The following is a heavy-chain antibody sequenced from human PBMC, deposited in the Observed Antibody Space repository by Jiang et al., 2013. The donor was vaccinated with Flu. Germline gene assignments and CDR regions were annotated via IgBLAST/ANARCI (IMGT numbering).Heavy chain of an antibody. D-gene: IGHD3-10*01. V-gene: IGHV5-51*01. CDR3: ARQLGPKRYGSASYYNEAAFDI. Sequence: GAEVKKPGEFLKISCKASGYNFATYWIAWVRQRPGKGLEWMGIIYPGDSETRYSPSFQGQVDVSADESITTAYLQWSNVQASDTAIYYCARQLGPKRYGSASYYNEAAFDIWGQGTVVTVS. J-gene: IGHJ3*02. CDR2: IYPGDSET. CDR1: GYNFATYW.